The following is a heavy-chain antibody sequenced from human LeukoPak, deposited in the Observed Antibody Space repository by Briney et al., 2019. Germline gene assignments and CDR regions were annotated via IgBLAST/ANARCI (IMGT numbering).Heavy chain of an antibody. V-gene: IGHV1-2*02. Sequence: GASVKVSCKASGYTFTGYYMHWVRQAPGQGLEWMGWINPNSGGTNCAQKFQGRVTMTRDTSIRTAYMELSRLRSDDTAVYYCARDGPSGYDFWSGYDFDYWGQGTLVTVSS. D-gene: IGHD3-3*01. CDR1: GYTFTGYY. J-gene: IGHJ4*02. CDR2: INPNSGGT. CDR3: ARDGPSGYDFWSGYDFDY.